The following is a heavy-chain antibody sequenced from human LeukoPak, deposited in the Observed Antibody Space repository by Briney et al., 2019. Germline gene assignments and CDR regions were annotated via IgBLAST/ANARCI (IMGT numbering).Heavy chain of an antibody. V-gene: IGHV4-34*01. J-gene: IGHJ6*03. CDR3: ARRPLIDWAGPNYYYYYMDV. CDR2: INHSGST. Sequence: SETLSLTCAVYGGSFSGYYWSWIRQPPGKGLEWIGEINHSGSTNYNPSLKSRVTMSVDTSKNQFSLKLSSVTAADTAVYYCARRPLIDWAGPNYYYYYMDVWGKGTTVTISS. D-gene: IGHD3-9*01. CDR1: GGSFSGYY.